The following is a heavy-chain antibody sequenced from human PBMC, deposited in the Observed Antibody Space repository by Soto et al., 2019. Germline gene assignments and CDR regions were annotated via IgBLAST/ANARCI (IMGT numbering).Heavy chain of an antibody. D-gene: IGHD6-13*01. CDR2: TSAYNGNT. Sequence: ASVKVSCKASGYTFTSYGISWVRQAPGQGLEWMGWTSAYNGNTNYAQKLQGRATMTTDTSTSTAYMELSSLRSEDTAVYYCARDRYSSSWYGWFDPWGQGTLVTVSS. J-gene: IGHJ5*02. CDR3: ARDRYSSSWYGWFDP. CDR1: GYTFTSYG. V-gene: IGHV1-18*04.